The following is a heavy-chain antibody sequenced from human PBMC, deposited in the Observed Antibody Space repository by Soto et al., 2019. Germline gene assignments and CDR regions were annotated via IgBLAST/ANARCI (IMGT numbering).Heavy chain of an antibody. V-gene: IGHV3-23*01. CDR2: ITGSGGSA. Sequence: PGGSLRLSCAASGFTFSNFVMSWVRQVPGKGLEWVSAITGSGGSAYYADSVKGRFTISRDNSKSTVFLEMSSLGAADTAVYYCARDLGLELLSRGFDPWGQGTLVTVSS. D-gene: IGHD1-7*01. CDR1: GFTFSNFV. J-gene: IGHJ5*02. CDR3: ARDLGLELLSRGFDP.